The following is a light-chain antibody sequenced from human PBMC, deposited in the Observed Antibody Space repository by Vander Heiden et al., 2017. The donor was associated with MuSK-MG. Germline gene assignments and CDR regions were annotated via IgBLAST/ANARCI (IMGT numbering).Light chain of an antibody. CDR1: QSVSSY. Sequence: EIVMTQSLPTLSLSRGERATLSCRARQSVSSYLAWYQQKPGQAPRLLIYDASNRATGLPARFSGSGSGTDFTLTISSLEPEDFAVYYCQQRSNCFFAFGGGTQVEIK. V-gene: IGKV3-11*01. J-gene: IGKJ4*01. CDR2: DAS. CDR3: QQRSNCFFA.